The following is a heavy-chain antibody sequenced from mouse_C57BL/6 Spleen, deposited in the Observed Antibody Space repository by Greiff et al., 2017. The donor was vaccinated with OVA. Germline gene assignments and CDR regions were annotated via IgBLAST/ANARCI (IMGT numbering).Heavy chain of an antibody. CDR2: ISDGGSYT. CDR3: ARRGVTTVVAHWYFDV. CDR1: GFTFSSYA. V-gene: IGHV5-4*03. D-gene: IGHD1-1*01. Sequence: EVKLVESGGGLVKPGGSLKLSCAASGFTFSSYAMSWVRQTPEKRLEWVATISDGGSYTYYPDNVKGRFTISRDNAKNNLYLQMSHLKSEDTAMYYGARRGVTTVVAHWYFDVWGTGTTVTVSS. J-gene: IGHJ1*03.